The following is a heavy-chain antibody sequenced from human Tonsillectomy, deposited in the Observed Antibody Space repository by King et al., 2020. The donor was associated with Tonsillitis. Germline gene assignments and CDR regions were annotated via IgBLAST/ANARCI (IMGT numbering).Heavy chain of an antibody. CDR1: GFTFSSYW. D-gene: IGHD3-16*01. Sequence: VQLVESGGGLVQPGGSLRLSCAASGFTFSSYWMNWVRQAPGKGLEWVANIKEDGSDKNYVDSVKGRFTISRDNAKNSLDLQMNSLRAEDTAVYYCARGPPDVSPGDYWGQGTLVTVTS. J-gene: IGHJ4*02. V-gene: IGHV3-7*01. CDR2: IKEDGSDK. CDR3: ARGPPDVSPGDY.